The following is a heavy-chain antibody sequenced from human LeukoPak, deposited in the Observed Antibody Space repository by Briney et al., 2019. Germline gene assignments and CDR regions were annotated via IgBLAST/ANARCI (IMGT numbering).Heavy chain of an antibody. J-gene: IGHJ3*02. CDR2: IHSDGSST. CDR1: GFTFSNYW. V-gene: IGHV3-74*01. CDR3: ARGNAHAFDI. Sequence: GGSLRLSCAASGFTFSNYWMHWVRQAPGKGLVWVSRIHSDGSSTTSADSVKGRFTISRDNAENTLYLQMNSLRAEDTAVYFCARGNAHAFDIWGQGTMVTVSS. D-gene: IGHD1-1*01.